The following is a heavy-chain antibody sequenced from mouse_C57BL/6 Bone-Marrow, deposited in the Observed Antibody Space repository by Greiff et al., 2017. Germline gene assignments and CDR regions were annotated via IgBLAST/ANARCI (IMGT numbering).Heavy chain of an antibody. V-gene: IGHV14-4*01. CDR1: GFNIKDDY. Sequence: VQLKESGAELVRPGASVKLSCTASGFNIKDDYMHWVKQRPEQGLEWIGWIDPENGDTEYASKFQGKATITADTSSNTAYLQLSSLTSEDTAVYYCTTRWYFEVWGTGTTVTVSS. J-gene: IGHJ1*03. CDR2: IDPENGDT. CDR3: TTRWYFEV.